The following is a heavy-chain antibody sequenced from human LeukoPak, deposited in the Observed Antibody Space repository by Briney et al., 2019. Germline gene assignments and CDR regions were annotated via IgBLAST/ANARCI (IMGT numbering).Heavy chain of an antibody. CDR3: ARVRLYNWFDP. CDR2: IYTSGST. J-gene: IGHJ5*02. V-gene: IGHV4-4*07. D-gene: IGHD3-10*01. CDR1: GGSISSYF. Sequence: PSVTLSLTCNVSGGSISSYFWSWIRQPAGKGLEWIGRIYTSGSTNYNPSLKSRVTMSVDTSKNQFSLKLSSVTAADTAVYYCARVRLYNWFDPWGQGTLVTVSS.